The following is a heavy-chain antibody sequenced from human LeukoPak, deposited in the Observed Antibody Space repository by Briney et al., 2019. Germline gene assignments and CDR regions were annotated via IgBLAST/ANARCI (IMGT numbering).Heavy chain of an antibody. J-gene: IGHJ4*02. V-gene: IGHV4-39*01. CDR2: IYYSGST. CDR1: VGSISSSSYY. D-gene: IGHD3-10*01. Sequence: SETLSLTCTVSVGSISSSSYYWGWIRQPRGKGLEWIGCIYYSGSTYYNPSLKSRVTISVDQSKNQFSLKLSSVTAADTAVYYCARLGVTMVRVPTHFDYWGQGTLVTVSS. CDR3: ARLGVTMVRVPTHFDY.